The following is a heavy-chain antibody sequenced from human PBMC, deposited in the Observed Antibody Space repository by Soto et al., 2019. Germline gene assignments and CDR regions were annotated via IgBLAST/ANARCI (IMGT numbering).Heavy chain of an antibody. CDR1: GYTFTSYD. CDR3: ATIRVYGDEECQNRLAS. V-gene: IGHV1-8*01. D-gene: IGHD4-17*01. J-gene: IGHJ5*02. CDR2: MNPNSGNT. Sequence: ASVKVSCKASGYTFTSYDINWVRQATGQGLEWMGWMNPNSGNTGYAQKFQGRVTMTRNTSISTAYMELSSLRSEDTAVYYCATIRVYGDEECQNRLASCGQGSLVPVSS.